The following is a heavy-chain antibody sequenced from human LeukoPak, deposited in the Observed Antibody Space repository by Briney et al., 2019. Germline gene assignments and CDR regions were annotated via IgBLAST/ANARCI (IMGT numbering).Heavy chain of an antibody. J-gene: IGHJ3*02. CDR2: ISSSSSYI. Sequence: GGSLRLSCAASGFTFSSYSMNWVRQAPGKGLEWVSSISSSSSYIYYADSVKSRFTISRDNAKNSLYLQMNSLRAEDTAVYYCAREAEDAFDIWGQGTMVTVSS. CDR3: AREAEDAFDI. V-gene: IGHV3-21*01. CDR1: GFTFSSYS.